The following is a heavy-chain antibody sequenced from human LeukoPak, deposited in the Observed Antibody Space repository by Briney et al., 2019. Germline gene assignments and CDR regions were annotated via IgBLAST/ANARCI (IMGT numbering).Heavy chain of an antibody. CDR3: VGDRDWNLDY. V-gene: IGHV1-18*04. CDR1: GYTFTTYG. Sequence: GASVKVSCKASGYTFTTYGISWVRQAPGQGLEWMGWISTHSGNTNYAQRLQGRVALTTDTSTNTAFMELRSLRSDDTAVYYCVGDRDWNLDYWGQGTLVTVSS. D-gene: IGHD1-1*01. J-gene: IGHJ4*02. CDR2: ISTHSGNT.